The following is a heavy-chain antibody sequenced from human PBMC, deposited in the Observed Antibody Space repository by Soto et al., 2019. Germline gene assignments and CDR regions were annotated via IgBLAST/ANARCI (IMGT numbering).Heavy chain of an antibody. D-gene: IGHD3-22*01. V-gene: IGHV3-30*18. J-gene: IGHJ1*01. CDR1: GFTFSSYG. CDR3: AKVNLLYYDSSGYYRAEYFQH. CDR2: ISYDGSNK. Sequence: VRLSCAASGFTFSSYGMHWVRQAPGKGLEWVAVISYDGSNKYYADSVKGRFTISRDNSKNTLYLQMNSLRAEDTAVYYCAKVNLLYYDSSGYYRAEYFQHWGQGTLVTVSS.